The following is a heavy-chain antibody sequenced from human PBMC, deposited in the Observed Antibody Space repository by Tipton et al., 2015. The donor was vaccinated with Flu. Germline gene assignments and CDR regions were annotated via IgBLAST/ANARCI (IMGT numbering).Heavy chain of an antibody. Sequence: TLSLTCSISGDPILSYYWTWIRQSPGKGLECLGYVYYTGSTTYNPSLKGRATMSIDTSKNQFSLSPTSVTSADTAIYYCARGRGGYCTGGGCQRDNWFDPWGQGTLVTVSS. V-gene: IGHV4-59*01. J-gene: IGHJ5*02. CDR1: GDPILSYY. CDR2: VYYTGST. CDR3: ARGRGGYCTGGGCQRDNWFDP. D-gene: IGHD2-8*02.